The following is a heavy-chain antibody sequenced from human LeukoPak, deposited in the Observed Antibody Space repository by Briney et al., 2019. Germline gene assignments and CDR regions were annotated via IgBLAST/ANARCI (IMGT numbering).Heavy chain of an antibody. CDR3: PRVPRATPGYYGMDV. V-gene: IGHV3-11*04. CDR2: ISSSGSTI. Sequence: PGGSLRLSCAASGFTFSDYYMSWIRQAPGKGLEWVSYISSSGSTIYYADSVKGRFTISRDNAKNSLYLQMNSLRAEDTAVYYCPRVPRATPGYYGMDVWGQGTTVTVSS. CDR1: GFTFSDYY. J-gene: IGHJ6*02.